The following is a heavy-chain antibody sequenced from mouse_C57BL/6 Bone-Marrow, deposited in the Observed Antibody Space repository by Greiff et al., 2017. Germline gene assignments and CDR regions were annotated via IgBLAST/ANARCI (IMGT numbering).Heavy chain of an antibody. CDR2: IDPANGNT. J-gene: IGHJ4*01. V-gene: IGHV14-3*01. CDR1: GFNIKNTY. Sequence: VQLKESVAELVRPGASVKLSCTASGFNIKNTYMHWVKQRPEQGLEWIGRIDPANGNTKYAPKFQGKATITADTSSNTAYLQLSSLTSEDTAIYYCARSVYSNATGGYAMDYWGQGTSVTVSS. CDR3: ARSVYSNATGGYAMDY. D-gene: IGHD2-5*01.